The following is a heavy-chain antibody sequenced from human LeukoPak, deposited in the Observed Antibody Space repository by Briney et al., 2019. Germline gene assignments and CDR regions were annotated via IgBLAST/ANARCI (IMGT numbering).Heavy chain of an antibody. J-gene: IGHJ4*02. V-gene: IGHV4-39*07. Sequence: SETLSPTCTVSGVSISSTNSYWGWIRQSPRTGLEWIGNIYSSGRTYYNPSLKSRVSISLDTSENQFSLKLTSVTAADTAVYYCARKREGPTTGIDYWGQGTLVTVSS. CDR3: ARKREGPTTGIDY. D-gene: IGHD1-26*01. CDR1: GVSISSTNSY. CDR2: IYSSGRT.